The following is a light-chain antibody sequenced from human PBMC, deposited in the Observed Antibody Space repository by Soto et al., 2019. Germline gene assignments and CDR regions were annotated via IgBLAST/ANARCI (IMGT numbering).Light chain of an antibody. CDR2: AAS. V-gene: IGKV1-39*01. CDR1: QSISSY. CDR3: QQSYRTPST. J-gene: IGKJ2*01. Sequence: DIQMTQSPSSLSASVGDRVTITCRASQSISSYLNWYQQKPGKAPKLLIYAASSLQSGVPSRFSGSGSGTDFTLTISSLQPEDFATYHCQQSYRTPSTFGQGTKLEIK.